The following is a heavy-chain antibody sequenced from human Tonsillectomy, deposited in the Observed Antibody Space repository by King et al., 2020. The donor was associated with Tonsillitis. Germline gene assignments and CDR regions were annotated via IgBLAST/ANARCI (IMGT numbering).Heavy chain of an antibody. Sequence: VQLVESGAEVKKPGASVKVSCKSSGYTFSTYGISWVRQAPGQGLEWMAWISVYNGNTSYAQNLQGRFTMTTDTSTSTAYMELRSLRSDDTAVYYCARVGGYCSSSTCYGGAYYFDYWGQGTLVTVSS. J-gene: IGHJ4*02. CDR2: ISVYNGNT. CDR3: ARVGGYCSSSTCYGGAYYFDY. D-gene: IGHD2-2*01. CDR1: GYTFSTYG. V-gene: IGHV1-18*01.